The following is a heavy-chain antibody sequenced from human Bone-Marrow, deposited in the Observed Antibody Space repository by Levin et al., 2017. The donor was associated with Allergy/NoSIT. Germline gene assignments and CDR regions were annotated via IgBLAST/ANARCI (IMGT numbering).Heavy chain of an antibody. J-gene: IGHJ4*02. D-gene: IGHD3-22*01. V-gene: IGHV1-69*13. Sequence: ASVKVSCKASGGSFSGDSTSWVRQAPGHGLEWMGAITPVFGSPMYAQKFQGRITISADESTSTSHMELSSLGSEDTAVYYCARDRPHSSGYYYFDSWGQGTLLTVSS. CDR1: GGSFSGDS. CDR2: ITPVFGSP. CDR3: ARDRPHSSGYYYFDS.